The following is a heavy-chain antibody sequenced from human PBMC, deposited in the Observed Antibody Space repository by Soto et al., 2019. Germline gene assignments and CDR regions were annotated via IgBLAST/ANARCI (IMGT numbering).Heavy chain of an antibody. CDR2: IYHSGST. J-gene: IGHJ5*02. CDR3: ARDGTDSGSYFSWFDP. Sequence: PSETLSLTCAVSGGSISSGGYSWSWIRQPPGKGLEWIGYIYHSGSTNYNPSLKSRVIISVDTSKNQFSLKLSSVTAADTAVYYCARDGTDSGSYFSWFDPWGQGTLVTVS. D-gene: IGHD3-10*01. CDR1: GGSISSGGYS. V-gene: IGHV4-30-2*01.